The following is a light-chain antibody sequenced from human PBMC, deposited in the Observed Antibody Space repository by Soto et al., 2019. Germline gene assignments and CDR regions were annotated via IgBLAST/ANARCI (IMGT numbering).Light chain of an antibody. Sequence: QSVLTQPASVSGSPGQSITISCSGTSSDVGDYNYVSWYQQYPGEVPTLIIYEVSNRPSGVSNRFSGSKSGNTASLTIYGLQAGDEADYHCASYSSTSTLVVFGGGTKLTVL. V-gene: IGLV2-14*01. CDR1: SSDVGDYNY. J-gene: IGLJ2*01. CDR3: ASYSSTSTLVV. CDR2: EVS.